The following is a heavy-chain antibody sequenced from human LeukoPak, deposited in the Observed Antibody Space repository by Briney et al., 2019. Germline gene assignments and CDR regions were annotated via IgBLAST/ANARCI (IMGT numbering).Heavy chain of an antibody. V-gene: IGHV4-30-2*01. J-gene: IGHJ4*02. CDR1: GGSISSGGYS. CDR3: AREVATIGYYFDY. D-gene: IGHD5-12*01. CDR2: IYHSGST. Sequence: SQTLSLTCAVSGGSISSGGYSWSWIRQPPGKGLEWIGYIYHSGSTYYYPSLKSRVTISVDRSKNQFSLKLSSVTAADTAVYYCAREVATIGYYFDYWGQGTLVTVSS.